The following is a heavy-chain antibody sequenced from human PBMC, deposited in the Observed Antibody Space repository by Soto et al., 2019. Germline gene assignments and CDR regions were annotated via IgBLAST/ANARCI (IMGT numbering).Heavy chain of an antibody. J-gene: IGHJ4*02. D-gene: IGHD1-26*01. CDR3: ARSGAYCTSITCLFDAF. CDR2: ISAYNGDT. CDR1: GYTFSSYG. Sequence: QAQLVQSGAEVKKPGASVKVSCRASGYTFSSYGYAWVRQAPGQGLEWMGWISAYNGDTNYAQKFLDRVTLTTDTSTTTVYMELRNLGSDHTAIYYCARSGAYCTSITCLFDAFWGLGTLVTVSS. V-gene: IGHV1-18*01.